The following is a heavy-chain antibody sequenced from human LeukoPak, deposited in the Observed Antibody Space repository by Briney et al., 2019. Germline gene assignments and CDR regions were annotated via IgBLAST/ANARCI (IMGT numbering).Heavy chain of an antibody. J-gene: IGHJ5*02. CDR1: GYTFTSYG. Sequence: ASVKVSCKASGYTFTSYGISWVRQAPGQGLEWMGWISAYNGNTNYAQKLQGRVTMTTDTSTSTAYMELSSLRSEDTAVYYCARDQGYCSSTSCNMPQWEQQLVLAGWFDPWGQGTLVTVSS. CDR3: ARDQGYCSSTSCNMPQWEQQLVLAGWFDP. V-gene: IGHV1-18*01. D-gene: IGHD2-2*02. CDR2: ISAYNGNT.